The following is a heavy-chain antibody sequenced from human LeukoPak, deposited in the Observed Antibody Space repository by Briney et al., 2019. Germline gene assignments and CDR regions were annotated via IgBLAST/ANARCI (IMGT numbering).Heavy chain of an antibody. V-gene: IGHV5-51*01. Sequence: GESLKISCTGSGYSFTSYWIGWVRQMPGKGLEWMGIIYPGDSDTRYSPSFQGQVTISADESSSTAYLQWSSLKASDTAMYYCARTGYYTAFDYWGQGTLVTVSS. CDR2: IYPGDSDT. CDR3: ARTGYYTAFDY. D-gene: IGHD3/OR15-3a*01. CDR1: GYSFTSYW. J-gene: IGHJ4*02.